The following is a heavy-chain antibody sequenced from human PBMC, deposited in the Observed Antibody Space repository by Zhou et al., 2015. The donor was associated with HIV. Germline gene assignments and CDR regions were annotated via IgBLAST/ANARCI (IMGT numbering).Heavy chain of an antibody. J-gene: IGHJ6*02. D-gene: IGHD3-10*01. CDR1: GGTFSSYA. V-gene: IGHV1-69*12. CDR3: ARGKGARVGGFTMVRGGMVYYYGMDV. Sequence: QVQLVQSGAEVKKPGSSVKVSCKASGGTFSSYAISWVRQAPGQGLEWMGGIIPIFGTANYAQKFQGRVTITADESTSTAYMELSSLRSEDTAVYYCARGKGARVGGFTMVRGGMVYYYGMDVWGQGTTVTVSS. CDR2: IIPIFGTA.